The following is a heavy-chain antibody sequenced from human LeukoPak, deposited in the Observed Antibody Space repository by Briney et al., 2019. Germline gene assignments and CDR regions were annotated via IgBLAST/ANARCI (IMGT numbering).Heavy chain of an antibody. J-gene: IGHJ4*02. D-gene: IGHD6-13*01. CDR2: IYSGGST. V-gene: IGHV3-66*01. CDR1: GFTVSSNY. Sequence: GSLRLSCAASGFTVSSNYMSWVRQAPGKGLEWVSVIYSGGSTYYADSVKGRFTISRDNSKNTLYLQMNSLRAEDTAVYYCASTRAAAGTIEDYWGQGTLVTVSS. CDR3: ASTRAAAGTIEDY.